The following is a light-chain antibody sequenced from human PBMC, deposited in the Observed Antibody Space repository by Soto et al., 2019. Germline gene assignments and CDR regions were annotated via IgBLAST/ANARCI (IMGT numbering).Light chain of an antibody. V-gene: IGLV1-47*01. Sequence: QSVLTQPPSASGTPGQRVTISCSGSSSNIGSNYVYWYQQLPGTAPKLLIYRNNQRPSGVPDRFSGSKSGTSASLAISGLRSEDEADYYWAAWDDSLRGPYVFGTGTKLTVL. J-gene: IGLJ1*01. CDR2: RNN. CDR3: AAWDDSLRGPYV. CDR1: SSNIGSNY.